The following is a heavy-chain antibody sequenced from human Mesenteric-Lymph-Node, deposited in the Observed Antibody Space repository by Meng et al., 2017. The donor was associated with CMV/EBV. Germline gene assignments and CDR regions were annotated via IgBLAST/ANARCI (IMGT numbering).Heavy chain of an antibody. CDR3: ARDRFLTGYFRENYYYFGMDI. Sequence: ASVKVSCKVYGYTFYSFGLSWVRQAPGQGLEWLGWVSGYNGNTNYTEKLQGRVTMTIDTSTSTAYMDLRSLRSDDTAVYYCARDRFLTGYFRENYYYFGMDIWGQGTTVTVS. J-gene: IGHJ6*02. V-gene: IGHV1-18*01. D-gene: IGHD3-9*01. CDR2: VSGYNGNT. CDR1: GYTFYSFG.